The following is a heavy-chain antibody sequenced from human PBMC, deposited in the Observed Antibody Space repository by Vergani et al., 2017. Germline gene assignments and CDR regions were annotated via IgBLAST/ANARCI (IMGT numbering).Heavy chain of an antibody. D-gene: IGHD3-3*01. J-gene: IGHJ6*03. CDR1: GYTFTNYY. Sequence: QVLLVQSGAEVKKPGASVRVSCKTSGYTFTNYYIHWVRQAPGQGLEWMGIINPSGGSTTYAQQFQGRLTMTRDTSTSTVYMDLSNLRSEDTAVYYCARVLNGFWRLSYYYYMDVWGKGTTVTVSS. CDR2: INPSGGST. CDR3: ARVLNGFWRLSYYYYMDV. V-gene: IGHV1-46*01.